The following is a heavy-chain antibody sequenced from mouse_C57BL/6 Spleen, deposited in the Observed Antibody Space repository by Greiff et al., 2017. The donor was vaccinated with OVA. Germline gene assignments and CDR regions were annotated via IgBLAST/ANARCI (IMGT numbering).Heavy chain of an antibody. CDR1: GYTFTSYW. J-gene: IGHJ2*01. D-gene: IGHD2-4*01. CDR3: ARGADYAFDY. V-gene: IGHV1-52*01. CDR2: IDPSDSET. Sequence: VQLQQPGAELVRPGSSVKLSCKASGYTFTSYWLHWVKQRPIQGLEWIGNIDPSDSETHYNQKFKDKATLTVDKSSSTAYMQLSSLTSEDSAVYYCARGADYAFDYWGQGTTLTVSS.